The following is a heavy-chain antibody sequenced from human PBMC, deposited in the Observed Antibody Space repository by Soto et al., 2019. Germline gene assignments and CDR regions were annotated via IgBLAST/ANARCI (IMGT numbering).Heavy chain of an antibody. CDR3: AKDRPTYYHVGGGYYRPGGDF. CDR2: ITGRGDTT. J-gene: IGHJ4*02. Sequence: EVQLLESGGGLVQPGGSLRLSCAASGITFSIYAMSWVRQAPGKGPEWVSSITGRGDTTFYADSVKGRFTISRDNSKNTLYLQLSSLSVEDTAVYYCAKDRPTYYHVGGGYYRPGGDFWGQGTLVTVSS. D-gene: IGHD2-15*01. V-gene: IGHV3-23*01. CDR1: GITFSIYA.